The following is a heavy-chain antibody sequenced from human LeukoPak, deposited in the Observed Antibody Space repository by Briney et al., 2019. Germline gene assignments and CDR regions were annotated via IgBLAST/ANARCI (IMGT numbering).Heavy chain of an antibody. CDR2: IHYSEST. Sequence: PETLSLTCTVSGGPIGSYYWSWMRQPPGKGLGWIGNIHYSESTNFNPSLKSRVAIAVDTSKNQFSLSMRSVTAADTAVYYCARVSAAGMEFHYGMDVWGQGTTVFVSS. CDR3: ARVSAAGMEFHYGMDV. D-gene: IGHD6-13*01. V-gene: IGHV4-59*01. CDR1: GGPIGSYY. J-gene: IGHJ6*02.